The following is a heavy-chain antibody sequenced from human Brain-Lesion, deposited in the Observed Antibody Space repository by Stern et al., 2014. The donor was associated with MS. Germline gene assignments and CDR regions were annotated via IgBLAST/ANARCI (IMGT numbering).Heavy chain of an antibody. V-gene: IGHV3-7*01. CDR2: IKEAGTEK. D-gene: IGHD3-3*01. CDR3: ARVYNTIYGIVTQRGSGMDV. Sequence: EVQLVESGGGLVQPGGSLTISCTAAGFTFGNYWMTWVRQAPGKGLEWVANIKEAGTEKNYVDSVKGRFTISRDNARNSLYLQMNSLRVEDTALYYCARVYNTIYGIVTQRGSGMDVWGQGTTGIVSS. CDR1: GFTFGNYW. J-gene: IGHJ6*02.